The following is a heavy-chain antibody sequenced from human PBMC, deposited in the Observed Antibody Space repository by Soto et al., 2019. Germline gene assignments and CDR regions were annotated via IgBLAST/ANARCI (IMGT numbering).Heavy chain of an antibody. J-gene: IGHJ6*02. CDR3: ARSIPYCSSTSCPHYYYYYGMDV. CDR2: IIPIFGTA. CDR1: GGTFSSYA. Sequence: GASVKVSCKASGGTFSSYAISWVRQAPGQGLEWMGGIIPIFGTANYAQKFQGRVTITADKSTSTAYMELSSLRSEDTAVYYCARSIPYCSSTSCPHYYYYYGMDVWGQGTTVTVSS. D-gene: IGHD2-2*01. V-gene: IGHV1-69*06.